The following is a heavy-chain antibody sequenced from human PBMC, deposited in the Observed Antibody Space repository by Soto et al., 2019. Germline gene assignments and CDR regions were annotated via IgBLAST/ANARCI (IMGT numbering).Heavy chain of an antibody. D-gene: IGHD2-21*02. J-gene: IGHJ6*02. CDR2: ISSRSDT. V-gene: IGHV3-21*01. Sequence: KPGGSLRLSCAASGFSFSTYSMNWVRQAPGKGLEWVSSISSRSDTYYADSVKGRFPISRDNAKNSVSLQMDSLRAEDAAVYYCAREETAWPLAYGLDVWGQGTTVTVSS. CDR1: GFSFSTYS. CDR3: AREETAWPLAYGLDV.